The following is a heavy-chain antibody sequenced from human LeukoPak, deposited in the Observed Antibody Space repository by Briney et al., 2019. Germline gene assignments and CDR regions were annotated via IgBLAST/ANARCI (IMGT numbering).Heavy chain of an antibody. Sequence: SETLSLTCTVSGGSISSYYWSWIRQPAGKGLEWIGRIYTSGSTNCNPALKSRVTMSVDTSKNQFSLKLSSVTAADTAVYYCARDGYYYDSSGYRAMDYWGQGTLVTVSS. D-gene: IGHD3-22*01. CDR2: IYTSGST. CDR3: ARDGYYYDSSGYRAMDY. J-gene: IGHJ4*02. CDR1: GGSISSYY. V-gene: IGHV4-4*07.